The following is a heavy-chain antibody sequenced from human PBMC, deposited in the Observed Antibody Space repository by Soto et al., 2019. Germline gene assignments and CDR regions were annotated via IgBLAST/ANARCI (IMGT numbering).Heavy chain of an antibody. D-gene: IGHD6-13*01. J-gene: IGHJ5*02. Sequence: SETLSLTCVVSGGSISTRYSYWGWVRQAPGKGLEFIGSSYYTRSTYYNPSLESRVTISVDTSENHFSLKLTSVTAADMAMYYCARPKTIGAAAGKGWFDPWGQGTLVTVSS. CDR1: GGSISTRYSY. CDR2: SYYTRST. V-gene: IGHV4-39*02. CDR3: ARPKTIGAAAGKGWFDP.